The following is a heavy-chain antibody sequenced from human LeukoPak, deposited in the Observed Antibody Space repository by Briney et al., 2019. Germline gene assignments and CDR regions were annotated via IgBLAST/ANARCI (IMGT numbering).Heavy chain of an antibody. J-gene: IGHJ4*02. V-gene: IGHV4-38-2*02. CDR2: IYHSEST. Sequence: PSETLSLTCTVSGYSISIGYYWGWIRQPPGKGLEWIGSIYHSESTYYNPSLKSRVTISVDTSKNQFSLKLNSVTAADTAVYYCARDRHPNHFGDKPEYYFDYWGQGTLVTVSS. D-gene: IGHD3-10*01. CDR3: ARDRHPNHFGDKPEYYFDY. CDR1: GYSISIGYY.